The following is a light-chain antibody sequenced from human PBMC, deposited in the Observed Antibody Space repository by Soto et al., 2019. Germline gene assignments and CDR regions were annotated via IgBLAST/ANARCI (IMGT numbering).Light chain of an antibody. CDR1: QSLLHSNGYNY. J-gene: IGKJ3*01. CDR3: MQALQTPFT. CDR2: LGS. Sequence: DIVMTQSPLSLPVTPGEPASISCRSSQSLLHSNGYNYLDWYLQKPGQSPQLLIYLGSNRASGVPDRFSGSGSGTDFTLKISRVEAEDCGLYYCMQALQTPFTFGPGNQVDIK. V-gene: IGKV2-28*01.